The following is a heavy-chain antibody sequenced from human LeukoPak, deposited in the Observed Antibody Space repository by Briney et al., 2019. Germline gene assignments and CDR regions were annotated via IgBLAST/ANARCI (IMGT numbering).Heavy chain of an antibody. Sequence: ASVKVSCKAFGYTFTSYGISWVRQAPGQGLEWMGWISAYNGNTNYAQKLQGRVTMTTDTSTSTAYMELRSLRSDDTAVYYCARDLGVVVPAATNADNWFDPWGQGTLVTVSS. D-gene: IGHD2-2*01. CDR2: ISAYNGNT. J-gene: IGHJ5*02. V-gene: IGHV1-18*01. CDR3: ARDLGVVVPAATNADNWFDP. CDR1: GYTFTSYG.